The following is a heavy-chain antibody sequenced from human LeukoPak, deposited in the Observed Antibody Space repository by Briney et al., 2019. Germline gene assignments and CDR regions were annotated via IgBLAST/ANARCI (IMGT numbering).Heavy chain of an antibody. Sequence: GGSLRLSCAASGFTFSSYWMSWVCQAPGTGLEWVANIKQDGSEKYYVDSVKGRFTISRDNAKNSLYLQMNSLRVEDTAVYYCARDSTRGWYDYWGQGTLVTVSS. CDR2: IKQDGSEK. V-gene: IGHV3-7*01. CDR1: GFTFSSYW. CDR3: ARDSTRGWYDY. J-gene: IGHJ4*02. D-gene: IGHD6-19*01.